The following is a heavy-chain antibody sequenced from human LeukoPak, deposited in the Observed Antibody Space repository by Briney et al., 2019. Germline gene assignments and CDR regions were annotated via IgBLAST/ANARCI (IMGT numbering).Heavy chain of an antibody. Sequence: SETLSLTCTVSGGSISSYYWSWIRQPPGKGLEWIGYIYYSGSTNYNPSLKSRVTISVDTSKNQFPLKLSSVTAADTAVYYCARLDGAVTLHYWGQGTLVTVSS. CDR2: IYYSGST. V-gene: IGHV4-59*08. J-gene: IGHJ4*02. D-gene: IGHD4-23*01. CDR3: ARLDGAVTLHY. CDR1: GGSISSYY.